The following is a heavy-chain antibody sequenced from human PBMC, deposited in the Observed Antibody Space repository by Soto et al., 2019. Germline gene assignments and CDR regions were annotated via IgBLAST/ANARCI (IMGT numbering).Heavy chain of an antibody. CDR1: GFTFSSYW. J-gene: IGHJ6*03. V-gene: IGHV3-74*01. Sequence: GGSLRLSCAASGFTFSSYWMHWVRQAPGKGLVWVSRINSDGSSTSYADSVKVRFTISRDNAKNTLYLQMNSLRANDTAVYYCSSAVYCSSTSCYWDYYDMDVWGKGTTVTVSS. CDR2: INSDGSST. CDR3: SSAVYCSSTSCYWDYYDMDV. D-gene: IGHD2-2*01.